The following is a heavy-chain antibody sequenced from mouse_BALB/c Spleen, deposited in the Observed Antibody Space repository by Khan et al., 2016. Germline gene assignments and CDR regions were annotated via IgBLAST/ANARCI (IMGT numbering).Heavy chain of an antibody. D-gene: IGHD1-1*01. CDR1: GYTFSSYW. J-gene: IGHJ3*01. CDR3: ARSELSRAYYYGSSYLAD. CDR2: ILPGSGST. V-gene: IGHV1-9*01. Sequence: QVQLQQSGAELMKPGASVKISCKATGYTFSSYWIEWVKQRPGHGLEWIGEILPGSGSTNYNEKFKGKATFTADTSSNTAYMQLSSLTSEDSAVFDGARSELSRAYYYGSSYLADWGQGTLVTVSA.